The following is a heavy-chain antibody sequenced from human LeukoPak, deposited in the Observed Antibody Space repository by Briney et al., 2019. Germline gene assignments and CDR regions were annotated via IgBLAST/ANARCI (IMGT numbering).Heavy chain of an antibody. CDR3: ARGPLQTIPTSKIVVYYYPFDY. CDR2: IKQDGSEK. Sequence: GGSLRLLCAPSGFTFRNYWMNWVRQAPGKGLEWVANIKQDGSEKHYVDSVKGRFTISRDNAKNSLYLQMNSLRAEDTALYYCARGPLQTIPTSKIVVYYYPFDYWGQGTLVTVSS. D-gene: IGHD3-22*01. J-gene: IGHJ4*02. V-gene: IGHV3-7*03. CDR1: GFTFRNYW.